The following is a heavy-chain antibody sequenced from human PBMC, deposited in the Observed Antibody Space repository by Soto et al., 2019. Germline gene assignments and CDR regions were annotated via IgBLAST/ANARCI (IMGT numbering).Heavy chain of an antibody. CDR2: TYFRSKWYN. D-gene: IGHD7-27*01. CDR1: GDSVPSNTAS. J-gene: IGHJ6*03. V-gene: IGHV6-1*01. CDR3: ARDHHLGPYIDV. Sequence: SQTLSLTCAISGDSVPSNTASWNWIRQSPSRGPEWLGRTYFRSKWYNDYAVSVKSRIIINPDTSNNQFSLQLNSVNPEDTAVYYCARDHHLGPYIDVWGRGATVTVSS.